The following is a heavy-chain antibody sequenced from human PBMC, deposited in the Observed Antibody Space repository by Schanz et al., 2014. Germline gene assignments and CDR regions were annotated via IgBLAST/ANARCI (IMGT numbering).Heavy chain of an antibody. D-gene: IGHD3-9*01. V-gene: IGHV3-48*01. J-gene: IGHJ4*02. CDR3: VREGSTTPVAGLRSFDWLGRFDY. Sequence: EVQLVESGGGLVQPGGSLRLSCAASGFTFSGYSMNWVRQAPGKGLEWVSYVSRSTPDIYYADSVKGRFTMSRDNAKNSVFLQMNSLRAEDTAMYYCVREGSTTPVAGLRSFDWLGRFDYWGQGALXTVSS. CDR1: GFTFSGYS. CDR2: VSRSTPDI.